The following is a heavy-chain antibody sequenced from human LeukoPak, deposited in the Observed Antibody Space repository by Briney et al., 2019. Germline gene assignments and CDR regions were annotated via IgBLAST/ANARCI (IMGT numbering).Heavy chain of an antibody. Sequence: SETLSLTCTVSGGSISSGDYYWSWIRQPPGRGMEWIGYIYYSGSTYYNPSLKSRVTISVDTSKNQFSLKLSSVTAADTAVYYCALGSGNSWFDPWGQGTLVTVSS. CDR1: GGSISSGDYY. CDR3: ALGSGNSWFDP. D-gene: IGHD3-10*01. J-gene: IGHJ5*02. V-gene: IGHV4-30-4*01. CDR2: IYYSGST.